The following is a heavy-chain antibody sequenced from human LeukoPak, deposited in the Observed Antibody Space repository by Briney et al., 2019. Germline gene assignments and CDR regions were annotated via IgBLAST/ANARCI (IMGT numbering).Heavy chain of an antibody. V-gene: IGHV4-59*04. CDR2: IYHSGNT. CDR1: GGSISNYF. CDR3: ARQTGSGLFILP. Sequence: PSETLSLTCTVSGGSISNYFWSWIRQPPGKGLEWIGSIYHSGNTYYNASLKSQVSISIDTSKNQFSLRLTSVTAADTAVYYCARQTGSGLFILPGGQGTLVTVSS. J-gene: IGHJ4*02. D-gene: IGHD3/OR15-3a*01.